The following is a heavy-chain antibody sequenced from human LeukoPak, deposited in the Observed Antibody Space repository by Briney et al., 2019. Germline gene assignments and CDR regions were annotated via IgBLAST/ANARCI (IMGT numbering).Heavy chain of an antibody. CDR3: ARHGELTITMVRGETIPDAFDI. J-gene: IGHJ3*02. CDR1: GFTFSSYW. Sequence: GGSLRLSCAASGFTFSSYWMSWVRQAPGKGLEWVANIKQDGSEKYYVDSVKGRFTISRDNAKNSLYLQMNSLRAEDTAVYYCARHGELTITMVRGETIPDAFDIWGQGTMVTVSS. CDR2: IKQDGSEK. D-gene: IGHD3-10*01. V-gene: IGHV3-7*01.